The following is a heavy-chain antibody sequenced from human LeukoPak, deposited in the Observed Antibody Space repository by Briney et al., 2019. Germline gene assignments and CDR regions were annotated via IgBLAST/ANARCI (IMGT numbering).Heavy chain of an antibody. J-gene: IGHJ4*02. CDR3: ARGLMARNRLYYYDSSGYYDY. CDR2: IYYSGST. D-gene: IGHD3-22*01. V-gene: IGHV4-39*07. Sequence: PSETLSLTCTVSGGSISSSHSYWGWIRQPPGKGLEWIGNIYYSGSTYYNPSLKSRVTISVDTSKNHFSLKLNSVTAADTAVYYCARGLMARNRLYYYDSSGYYDYWGQETLVTVSS. CDR1: GGSISSSHSY.